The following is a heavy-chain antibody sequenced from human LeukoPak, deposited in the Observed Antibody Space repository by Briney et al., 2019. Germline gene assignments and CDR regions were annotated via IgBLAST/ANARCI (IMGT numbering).Heavy chain of an antibody. D-gene: IGHD3-3*01. CDR1: GYTFTGYY. J-gene: IGHJ5*02. CDR3: AREMRPIFLETVASRRDNWFDP. Sequence: ASVKVSCKASGYTFTGYYMHWVRQAPGQGLEWMGWINPNSGGTNYAQKFQGSVTTTTDTSTSTAYMELSRLRSDDTAVYYCAREMRPIFLETVASRRDNWFDPWSQGTLVTVSS. CDR2: INPNSGGT. V-gene: IGHV1-2*02.